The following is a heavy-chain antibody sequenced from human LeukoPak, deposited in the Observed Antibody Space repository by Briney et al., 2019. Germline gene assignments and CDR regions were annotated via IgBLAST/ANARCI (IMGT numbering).Heavy chain of an antibody. Sequence: SETLSLTCTVSGGSISSYYWSWIRQPPGKGMEWIGYIYYSVSTNYNPSLKSRVTISVDTSKYQFSLKLSSVTAADTAVYYCARGPPVLRYFDWLSEWPNNNYGMDVWGQGTTVTVSS. CDR2: IYYSVST. CDR1: GGSISSYY. J-gene: IGHJ6*02. D-gene: IGHD3-9*01. V-gene: IGHV4-59*01. CDR3: ARGPPVLRYFDWLSEWPNNNYGMDV.